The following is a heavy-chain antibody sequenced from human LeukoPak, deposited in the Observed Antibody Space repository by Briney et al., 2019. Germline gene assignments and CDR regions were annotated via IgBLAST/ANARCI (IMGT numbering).Heavy chain of an antibody. J-gene: IGHJ5*02. CDR3: ARDWLPNYFGSGFDP. Sequence: PSETLSLTCAVYGGSFSGYYWSWIRQPPGKGLEWIGEINHSGSTNYNPSLKSRVTISVDTSKNQSSLKLSSVTAADTAVYYCARDWLPNYFGSGFDPWGQGTLVTVSS. CDR1: GGSFSGYY. CDR2: INHSGST. V-gene: IGHV4-34*01. D-gene: IGHD3-10*01.